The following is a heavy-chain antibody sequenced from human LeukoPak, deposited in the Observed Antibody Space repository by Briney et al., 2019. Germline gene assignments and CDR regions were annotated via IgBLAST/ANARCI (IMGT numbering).Heavy chain of an antibody. Sequence: SETLSLTCTIFGDSVSRSDSYWDWIRQPPGKGLEWIGTIYYSGRTYYSPSLKSRVTLSVDMSNNQFCLTLSSVTAADTALYFCARRRYYDSSGYLEWGQGTLVTVSS. J-gene: IGHJ1*01. V-gene: IGHV4-39*01. CDR2: IYYSGRT. D-gene: IGHD3-22*01. CDR3: ARRRYYDSSGYLE. CDR1: GDSVSRSDSY.